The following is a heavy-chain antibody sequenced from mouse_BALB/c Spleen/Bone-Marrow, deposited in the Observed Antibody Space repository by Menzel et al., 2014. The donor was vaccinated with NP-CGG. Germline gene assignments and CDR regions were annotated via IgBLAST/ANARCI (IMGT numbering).Heavy chain of an antibody. CDR1: GFNIKDTY. D-gene: IGHD1-1*01. CDR2: IDPANGNT. Sequence: EVKLMESGAELVKPGASVKLSCTASGFNIKDTYMHWVKRRPEQGLEWIGRIDPANGNTKYDPKFQGKATITADTSSNTAYLQPSSLTSEDTAVYYCANYYYGSGLFAYWGQGTLVTVSA. CDR3: ANYYYGSGLFAY. J-gene: IGHJ3*01. V-gene: IGHV14-3*02.